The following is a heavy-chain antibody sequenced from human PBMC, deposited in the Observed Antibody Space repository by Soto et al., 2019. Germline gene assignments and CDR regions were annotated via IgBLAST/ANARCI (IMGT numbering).Heavy chain of an antibody. J-gene: IGHJ4*02. D-gene: IGHD2-2*01. CDR3: AKDRMPIWVSYFDY. Sequence: EVQLLESGGGLVQPGGSLRLSCAASGFTFSSYARSWVRQAPGKGLEWVSAISGSGGSTYYADSVKGRFTISRDNSKNTLYLQMNTLRAEDTAVYYCAKDRMPIWVSYFDYWGQGTLVTVSS. V-gene: IGHV3-23*01. CDR2: ISGSGGST. CDR1: GFTFSSYA.